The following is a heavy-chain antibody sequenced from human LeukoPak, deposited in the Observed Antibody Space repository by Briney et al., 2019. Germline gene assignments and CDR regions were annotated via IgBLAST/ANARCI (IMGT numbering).Heavy chain of an antibody. D-gene: IGHD4-17*01. V-gene: IGHV3-21*01. Sequence: GGPLRLSCAASGFTFIIPSMNWVHHAPGKGLEWASSISRSSSYIYYADSVKGRFTISRDNGKNSLYLQMNSLRAEDTAVYYCAKDVGDYGDDGGCYFDCWGRGTLVTVSS. J-gene: IGHJ2*01. CDR3: AKDVGDYGDDGGCYFDC. CDR2: ISRSSSYI. CDR1: GFTFIIPS.